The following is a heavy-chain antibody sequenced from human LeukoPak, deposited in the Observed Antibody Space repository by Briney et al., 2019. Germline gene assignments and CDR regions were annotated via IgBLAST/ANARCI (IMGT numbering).Heavy chain of an antibody. Sequence: ASVKVSCKASGYTFTSYDINWVRQATGQGLEWMGWMSPNSGNTGYAQKFQGRVTMTTDTSTSTAYMELSRLRSDDTAVYYCARGRVTMIVVGGGYYYYYMDVWGKGTTVTVSS. J-gene: IGHJ6*03. D-gene: IGHD3-22*01. CDR1: GYTFTSYD. CDR3: ARGRVTMIVVGGGYYYYYMDV. V-gene: IGHV1-8*02. CDR2: MSPNSGNT.